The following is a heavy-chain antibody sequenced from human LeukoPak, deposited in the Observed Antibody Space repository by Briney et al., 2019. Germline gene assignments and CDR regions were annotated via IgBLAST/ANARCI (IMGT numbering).Heavy chain of an antibody. CDR2: IYPGDSDT. CDR3: ARPFDSRYYYDSSGYRDY. V-gene: IGHV5-51*01. CDR1: GYGFTSNW. J-gene: IGHJ4*02. D-gene: IGHD3-22*01. Sequence: GESLKISCKGSGYGFTSNWIGWVRQMPGKGLEWMGIIYPGDSDTRYSPSFQGQVTILADKSISTAYLQWSSLKASDTAMYYCARPFDSRYYYDSSGYRDYWSQGTLVTVSS.